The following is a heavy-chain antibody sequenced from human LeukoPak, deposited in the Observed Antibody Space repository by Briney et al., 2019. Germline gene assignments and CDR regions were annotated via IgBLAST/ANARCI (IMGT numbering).Heavy chain of an antibody. CDR2: INHSGST. V-gene: IGHV4-34*01. CDR1: GGSFSGYY. D-gene: IGHD6-19*01. Sequence: PSETLSLTCAVYGGSFSGYYWSWIRQPPGKGLEWIGEINHSGSTNYNPSLKSRVTISVDTSKNQFSLKLSSVTAADTAVYYCARSYSSGCFYYWGQGTLVTVSS. CDR3: ARSYSSGCFYY. J-gene: IGHJ4*02.